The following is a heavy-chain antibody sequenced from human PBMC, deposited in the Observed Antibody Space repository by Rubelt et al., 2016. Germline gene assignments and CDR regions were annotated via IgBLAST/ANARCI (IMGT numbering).Heavy chain of an antibody. D-gene: IGHD6-19*01. V-gene: IGHV4-59*08. CDR1: GGSINSYY. CDR3: ARSGKQWDALDY. Sequence: QVQLQESGPGLVKPSETLSLTCTVSGGSINSYYWSWIRQPPGKGLEWIGHIYYSGSTNYNPSRRRRVTISVDTSKNQFSLKLNAVTAADTAVYYCARSGKQWDALDYWGQGTLVTVSS. J-gene: IGHJ4*02. CDR2: IYYSGST.